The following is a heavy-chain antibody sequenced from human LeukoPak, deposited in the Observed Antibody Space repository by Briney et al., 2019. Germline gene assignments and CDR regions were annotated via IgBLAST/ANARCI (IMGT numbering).Heavy chain of an antibody. CDR3: AAGEGYFDWLFLPFDY. CDR1: GFTFNAYA. CDR2: ISYDGSNK. Sequence: PGGSLRLSCAASGFTFNAYAMHWVRQAPGKGLEWVAVISYDGSNKYYADSVKGRFTISRDNSKNTLYLQMNSLRAEDTAVYYCAAGEGYFDWLFLPFDYWGQGTLVTVSS. J-gene: IGHJ4*02. D-gene: IGHD3-9*01. V-gene: IGHV3-30-3*02.